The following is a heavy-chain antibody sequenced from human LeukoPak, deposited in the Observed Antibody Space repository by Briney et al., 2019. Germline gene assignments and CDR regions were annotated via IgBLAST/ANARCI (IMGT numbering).Heavy chain of an antibody. J-gene: IGHJ4*02. D-gene: IGHD1-26*01. CDR2: ISSSSSYI. V-gene: IGHV3-21*01. CDR1: GFTFSSYS. CDR3: ASGSGSYYYY. Sequence: GGSLRLSCAASGFTFSSYSMNWVRQAPGKGLEWVSSISSSSSYIYYADSVKGRFTISKDNAKNSLYLQMNSLRAEDTAVYYCASGSGSYYYYWGQGALVTVSS.